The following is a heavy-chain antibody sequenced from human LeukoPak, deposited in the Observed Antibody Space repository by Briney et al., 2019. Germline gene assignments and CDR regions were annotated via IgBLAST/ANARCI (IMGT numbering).Heavy chain of an antibody. V-gene: IGHV4-4*08. Sequence: PSETLSPTCSVSGDSISSDYWSWIRQPPGKGLEWIGYIYRIGNTDYNPSPKSRVTISLDTSKNQLSLNLTSVTAADTAVYYCAGRGQRYFRDWGQGTLVTVSS. CDR2: IYRIGNT. CDR1: GDSISSDY. CDR3: AGRGQRYFRD. J-gene: IGHJ1*01.